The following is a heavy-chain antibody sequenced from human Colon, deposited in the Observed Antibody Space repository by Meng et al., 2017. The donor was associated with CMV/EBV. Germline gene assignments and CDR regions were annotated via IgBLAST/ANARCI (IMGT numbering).Heavy chain of an antibody. CDR3: ATDFWTASVAHD. D-gene: IGHD3/OR15-3a*01. CDR1: GFNVVNSA. Sequence: QVLVVASGGGVVQPGGSLRRSRAASGFNVVNSAMHWVRQAAGKGLEWVAFIHKGVTYADSVKGRFTISRDSSKNTLFLQMNSLRVEDTAVYYCATDFWTASVAHDWGKGTTVTVSS. J-gene: IGHJ6*04. CDR2: IHKGVT. V-gene: IGHV3-30*02.